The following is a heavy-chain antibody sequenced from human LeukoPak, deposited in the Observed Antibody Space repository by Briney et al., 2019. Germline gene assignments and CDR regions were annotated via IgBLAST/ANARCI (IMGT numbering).Heavy chain of an antibody. J-gene: IGHJ6*03. D-gene: IGHD2/OR15-2a*01. CDR3: ARAREYNFYENYYMDV. CDR2: IYYSGKT. Sequence: NTSETLSLTCTVPDGSFSSTIYYWGWIRQPPGKGLEWIGTIYYSGKTYYNPSLTSRVTISINTSKSQLYLKLNSVTAADTAVYYCARAREYNFYENYYMDVWGKGTTVTVSS. V-gene: IGHV4-39*07. CDR1: DGSFSSTIYY.